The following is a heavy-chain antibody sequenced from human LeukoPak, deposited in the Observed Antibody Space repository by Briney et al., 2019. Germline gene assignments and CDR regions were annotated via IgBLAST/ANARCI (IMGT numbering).Heavy chain of an antibody. CDR1: GGSISSSSYY. V-gene: IGHV4-61*01. Sequence: PSETLSLTCTVSGGSISSSSYYWGWIRQPPGKGLEWIGYIYYIGSTNYNPSLKSRVTISIDTSRNQFSLKLSSVTAADTAVYYCAREGGYYDSSGSLFDYWGRGTLVTVSS. D-gene: IGHD3-22*01. CDR2: IYYIGST. CDR3: AREGGYYDSSGSLFDY. J-gene: IGHJ4*02.